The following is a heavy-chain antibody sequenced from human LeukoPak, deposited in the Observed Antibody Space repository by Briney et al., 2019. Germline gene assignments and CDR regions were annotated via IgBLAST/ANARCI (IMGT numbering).Heavy chain of an antibody. CDR2: IYPGDSDT. CDR3: ARHAYYGSGRPLMDV. V-gene: IGHV5-51*01. Sequence: GESLKISCKGSGYSFTSYWIGWVRQLPGKGLEWMGIIYPGDSDTRYSPSFQGQVTISADKSISTAYLQWSSLKASDTAMYYCARHAYYGSGRPLMDVWGKGTTVTVSS. J-gene: IGHJ6*03. CDR1: GYSFTSYW. D-gene: IGHD3-10*01.